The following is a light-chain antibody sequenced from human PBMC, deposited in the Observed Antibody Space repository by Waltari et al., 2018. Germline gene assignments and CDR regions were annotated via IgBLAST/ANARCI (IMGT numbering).Light chain of an antibody. J-gene: IGKJ2*01. CDR2: DGS. V-gene: IGKV1-5*01. Sequence: IAMTQSPSTLSASVGDXVTTTCRASQNIGTWRVWYQQKPGKAPKLLIFDGSTLESGFPSRFSGSASGTDFTLTINSLQPDDFASYFCQQYNSYLSSFGQGTKLEI. CDR1: QNIGTW. CDR3: QQYNSYLSS.